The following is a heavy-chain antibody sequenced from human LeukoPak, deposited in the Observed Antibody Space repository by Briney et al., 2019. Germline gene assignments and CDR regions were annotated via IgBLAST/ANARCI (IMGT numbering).Heavy chain of an antibody. J-gene: IGHJ4*02. D-gene: IGHD2-21*02. Sequence: SETLSLTCIVSGGSISSFYWSWIRQPPGKGLEWLGYIYYSGSTNYNPSLKSRVTISVDTSKNQFSLKLSSVTAADTAVYFCAASVVTAPYFDYWGQGTLVTVSS. V-gene: IGHV4-59*01. CDR2: IYYSGST. CDR3: AASVVTAPYFDY. CDR1: GGSISSFY.